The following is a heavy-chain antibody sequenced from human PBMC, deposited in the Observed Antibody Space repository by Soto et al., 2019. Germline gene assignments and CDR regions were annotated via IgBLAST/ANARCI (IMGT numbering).Heavy chain of an antibody. CDR2: IGIGSSTK. V-gene: IGHV3-48*01. Sequence: GGSLRLSCAASGFTFRNYGMNWVRQAPGKGLEWVSYIGIGSSTKYYADSVKGRFTISRDNAKNSLYLQMNSLRAEDTDVYYWARGFIQPLYYYGMDVWGQGTTVTVSS. D-gene: IGHD2-2*01. J-gene: IGHJ6*02. CDR1: GFTFRNYG. CDR3: ARGFIQPLYYYGMDV.